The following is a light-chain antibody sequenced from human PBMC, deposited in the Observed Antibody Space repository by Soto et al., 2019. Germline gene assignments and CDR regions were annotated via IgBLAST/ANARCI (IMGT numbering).Light chain of an antibody. CDR2: DVT. V-gene: IGLV2-14*03. CDR3: SSYTNKDTLL. Sequence: SALTHPGYVCGSRGQSMTISCTGTSSDVGGYDHVSWYQQHPGKAPKLIISDVTVRPSGISRRFSGSKSDNTASLAVSGLQPEDEADYYCSSYTNKDTLLFGGGTKVTVL. CDR1: SSDVGGYDH. J-gene: IGLJ3*02.